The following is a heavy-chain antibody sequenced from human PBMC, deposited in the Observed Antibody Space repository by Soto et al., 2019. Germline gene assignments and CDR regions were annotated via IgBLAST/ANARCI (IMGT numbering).Heavy chain of an antibody. CDR3: ARVDGYSGSLGAFDI. J-gene: IGHJ3*02. V-gene: IGHV4-34*01. CDR1: GGSFSGYY. D-gene: IGHD5-12*01. CDR2: INHSGST. Sequence: SETLSLTCAVYGGSFSGYYWSWIRQPPGKGLEWIGEINHSGSTNYNPSLKSRVTISVDTSKNQFSLKLSSVTAADTAVYYCARVDGYSGSLGAFDIWGQGTMVTVSS.